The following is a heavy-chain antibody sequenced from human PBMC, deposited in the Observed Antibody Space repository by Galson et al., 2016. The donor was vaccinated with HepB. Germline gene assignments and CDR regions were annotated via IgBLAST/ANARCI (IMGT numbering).Heavy chain of an antibody. CDR3: AKEEHNTGWTYGDF. J-gene: IGHJ4*02. D-gene: IGHD1-7*01. CDR2: IGWDGNEK. Sequence: SLRLSCAASGFIFSDFGMHWVRQAPGKGLEWVAFIGWDGNEKRYGDSVRGRFTISRDNSKNTLSLEMNSLSAEDTALYYCAKEEHNTGWTYGDFWGQGTPVTVSS. V-gene: IGHV3-30*02. CDR1: GFIFSDFG.